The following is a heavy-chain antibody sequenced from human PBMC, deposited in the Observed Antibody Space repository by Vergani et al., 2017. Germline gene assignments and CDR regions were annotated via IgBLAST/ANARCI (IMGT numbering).Heavy chain of an antibody. CDR3: ARGFFGGGFDP. CDR1: GGSIDGGGHY. CDR2: IYGTGSA. Sequence: QVQLRESGPGLVKVSQTLSLTCLVSGGSIDGGGHYWSLIRQFPGNGLEWIGYIYGTGSAYYNPSLRSRVSISVDTSENQVSLTLNSVTSADTAVYYCARGFFGGGFDPWGQGTLVTVSS. J-gene: IGHJ5*02. D-gene: IGHD3-16*01. V-gene: IGHV4-31*03.